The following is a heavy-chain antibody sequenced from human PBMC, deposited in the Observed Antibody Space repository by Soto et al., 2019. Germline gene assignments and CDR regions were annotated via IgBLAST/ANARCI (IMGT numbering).Heavy chain of an antibody. V-gene: IGHV3-53*01. Sequence: WGSLRLSCAASGFSVRTNYMSWVRQAPGKGLEWVSVFESGGSIYYADSVKGRFIISRDYAKNTVYLQMNSLRADDTAVYYCARAGVTPHFFDYWGQGTLVTVSS. D-gene: IGHD2-21*02. J-gene: IGHJ4*02. CDR1: GFSVRTNY. CDR3: ARAGVTPHFFDY. CDR2: FESGGSI.